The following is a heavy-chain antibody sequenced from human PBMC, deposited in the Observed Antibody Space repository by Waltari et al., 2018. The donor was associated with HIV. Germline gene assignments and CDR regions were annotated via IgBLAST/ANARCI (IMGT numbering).Heavy chain of an antibody. Sequence: EVQLVESGGGLVQPGGSLRLSCAASGFTFSSYWMSWVRQAPGKGLEGVANIKQDGSEKYYVDSCNGRFTISRDNAENSLYLQMNGLRAEDTAVYYCARGGFYGSGSKVNWGQGTLVTVSS. D-gene: IGHD3-10*01. CDR2: IKQDGSEK. CDR3: ARGGFYGSGSKVN. V-gene: IGHV3-7*04. CDR1: GFTFSSYW. J-gene: IGHJ4*02.